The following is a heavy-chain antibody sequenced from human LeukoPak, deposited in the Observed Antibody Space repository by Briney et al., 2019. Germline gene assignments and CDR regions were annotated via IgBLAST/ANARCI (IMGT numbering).Heavy chain of an antibody. CDR3: ARGDGSGSSRGDFDY. CDR1: GGSLSSDTYY. CDR2: IYYSGST. Sequence: SETLSLTCTVSGGSLSSDTYYWGWIRQPPGKGLEWIGNIYYSGSTYYNPSLKSRVTISVDTSKTFFSLKLTSVTAADTAVYYCARGDGSGSSRGDFDYWGQGTLVTVSS. J-gene: IGHJ4*02. V-gene: IGHV4-39*07. D-gene: IGHD3-10*01.